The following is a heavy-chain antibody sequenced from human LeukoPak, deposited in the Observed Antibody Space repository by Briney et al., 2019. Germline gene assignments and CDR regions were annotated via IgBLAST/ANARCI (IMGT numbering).Heavy chain of an antibody. J-gene: IGHJ4*02. Sequence: SETLSPTCTVSGGSISSYYWSWIRQPPGKGLEWIGYIYYSGSTNYNPSLKSRVTISVDTSKNQFSLKLSSVTAADTAVYYCARGSYYDFDYWGQGTLVTVSS. D-gene: IGHD3-10*01. CDR1: GGSISSYY. V-gene: IGHV4-59*01. CDR2: IYYSGST. CDR3: ARGSYYDFDY.